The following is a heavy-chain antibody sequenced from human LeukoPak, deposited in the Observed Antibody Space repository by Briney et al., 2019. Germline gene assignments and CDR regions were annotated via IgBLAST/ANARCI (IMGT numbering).Heavy chain of an antibody. Sequence: GGSLRLSCAASGFTFSSYAMSWVRQAPGKRLEWVSGISGSGGSTHYADSVKDRFTISRDNSKNTLYLQMNSLRAEDTAVYYCAKETVVVVAATPDAFDIWGQGTMVTVSS. CDR3: AKETVVVVAATPDAFDI. CDR2: ISGSGGST. CDR1: GFTFSSYA. V-gene: IGHV3-23*01. D-gene: IGHD2-15*01. J-gene: IGHJ3*02.